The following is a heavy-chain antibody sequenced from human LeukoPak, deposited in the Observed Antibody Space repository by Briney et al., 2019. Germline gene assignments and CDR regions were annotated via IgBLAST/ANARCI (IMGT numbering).Heavy chain of an antibody. CDR2: INPKSAAT. CDR1: GYTFTGNY. Sequence: GASVKVSCKASGYTFTGNYMHWVRQAPGQGLEWMGWINPKSAATKYAQKFQGRVTVTTDTSISTAYMELSSLRSEDTAMYYCVRDPDDSDAFDIWGQGTMVTVSS. J-gene: IGHJ3*02. CDR3: VRDPDDSDAFDI. V-gene: IGHV1-2*02. D-gene: IGHD1-1*01.